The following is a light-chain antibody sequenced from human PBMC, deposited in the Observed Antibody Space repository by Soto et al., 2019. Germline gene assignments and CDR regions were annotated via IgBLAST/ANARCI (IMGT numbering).Light chain of an antibody. Sequence: IQMTQSPSTLSGSVGDRVTITCRASQTISSWLAWYQQKPGKAPKILIYKASSLESGVPSRFSGSGSGTEFTLTISSLQPEDSATYFCQQLNSYPQTFGQGTRLEI. CDR3: QQLNSYPQT. CDR1: QTISSW. V-gene: IGKV1-5*03. CDR2: KAS. J-gene: IGKJ5*01.